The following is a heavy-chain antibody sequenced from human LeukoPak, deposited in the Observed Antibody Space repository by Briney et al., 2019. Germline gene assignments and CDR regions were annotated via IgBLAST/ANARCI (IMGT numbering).Heavy chain of an antibody. Sequence: SETLSLTCAVYGGSFSGYYWSWIRQPPGKGLEWIGEINHSGSTNYNPPLKSRVTISVDTSKNQFSLKLSSVTAADTAVYYCARRSIAARPFDYWGQGTLVTVSS. CDR1: GGSFSGYY. J-gene: IGHJ4*02. D-gene: IGHD6-6*01. CDR3: ARRSIAARPFDY. V-gene: IGHV4-34*01. CDR2: INHSGST.